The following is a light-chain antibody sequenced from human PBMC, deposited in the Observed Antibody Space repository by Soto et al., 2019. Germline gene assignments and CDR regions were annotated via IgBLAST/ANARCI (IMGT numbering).Light chain of an antibody. CDR3: SSYAGSNPFDA. J-gene: IGLJ1*01. Sequence: QSVLTQPPSASGSPGQSVTISCTGTSSDVGGYNYVSWYQQHPGKAPKLMIYEVSKRPSGVPDRFSGSKSGNTASLTVSGLQAEDEADYYCSSYAGSNPFDAFGTGTKVTV. V-gene: IGLV2-8*01. CDR1: SSDVGGYNY. CDR2: EVS.